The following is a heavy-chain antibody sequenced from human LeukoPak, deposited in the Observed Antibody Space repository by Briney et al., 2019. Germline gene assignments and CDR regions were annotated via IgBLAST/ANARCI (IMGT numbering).Heavy chain of an antibody. V-gene: IGHV4-59*11. CDR2: ISYIGTT. Sequence: SETLSLTCAVSDDSFSSHDWTWIRQPPGKGLEWIGYISYIGTTNYNPSLKSRVTISIDTSKNQFSLKLSSVTAADTAVYYCARDLVTVTKGFDIWGQGTMVSVSS. J-gene: IGHJ3*02. CDR3: ARDLVTVTKGFDI. D-gene: IGHD4-17*01. CDR1: DDSFSSHD.